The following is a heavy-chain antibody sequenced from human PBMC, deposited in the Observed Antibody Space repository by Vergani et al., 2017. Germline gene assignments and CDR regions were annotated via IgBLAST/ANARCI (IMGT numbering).Heavy chain of an antibody. CDR1: GGTFSSYA. CDR3: ATDLLWFGELFTDY. V-gene: IGHV1-69*04. J-gene: IGHJ4*02. Sequence: QVQLVQSGAEVKKPGASVKVSCKASGGTFSSYAISWVRQAPGQGLEWMGRIIPILGIANYAQKFQGRVTITADKSTSTAYMELSSLRSEDTAVYYCATDLLWFGELFTDYWGQGTLVTVSS. CDR2: IIPILGIA. D-gene: IGHD3-10*01.